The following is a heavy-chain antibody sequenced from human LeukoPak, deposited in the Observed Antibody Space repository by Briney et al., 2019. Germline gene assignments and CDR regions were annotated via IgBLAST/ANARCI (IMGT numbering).Heavy chain of an antibody. CDR1: GFTFSSYA. J-gene: IGHJ4*02. CDR3: AKISSPYRSGYYFDY. Sequence: GGSLRLSCAASGFTFSSYAMSWVRQAPGKGLEWVSAISGSGGSTYYADSVKGRFTISRDNSENTLYLQMNSLRAEDTAVYYCAKISSPYRSGYYFDYWGQGTLVTVSP. V-gene: IGHV3-23*01. CDR2: ISGSGGST.